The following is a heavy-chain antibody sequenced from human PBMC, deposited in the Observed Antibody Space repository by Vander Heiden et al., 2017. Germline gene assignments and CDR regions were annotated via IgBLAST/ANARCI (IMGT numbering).Heavy chain of an antibody. Sequence: QVHLVESGGGAVQPGGSLSLSCSAPGFTFSNFPMHWGRQTPGKGLEWVALISYDGNQKYYADSVRGRFIISRDASENTLHLEMNSLTTADTALYYCARGGSQLDNWGQGTLVTVSS. CDR2: ISYDGNQK. CDR3: ARGGSQLDN. D-gene: IGHD3-10*01. V-gene: IGHV3-30-3*01. CDR1: GFTFSNFP. J-gene: IGHJ4*02.